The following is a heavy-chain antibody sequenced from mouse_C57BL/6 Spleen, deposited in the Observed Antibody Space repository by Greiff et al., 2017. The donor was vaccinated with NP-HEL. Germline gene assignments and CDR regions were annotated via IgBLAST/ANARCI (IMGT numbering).Heavy chain of an antibody. Sequence: QVQLQQSGAELVMPGASVKLSCKASGYTFTSYWMHWVKQRPGQGLEWIGEIDPSDSYTTYNQKFKGKSTLTVDKSSSTAYMQLSSLTSEDSAVYYCARWGTTVVAHYWYFDVWGTGTTVTVSS. CDR2: IDPSDSYT. CDR3: ARWGTTVVAHYWYFDV. D-gene: IGHD1-1*01. J-gene: IGHJ1*03. V-gene: IGHV1-69*01. CDR1: GYTFTSYW.